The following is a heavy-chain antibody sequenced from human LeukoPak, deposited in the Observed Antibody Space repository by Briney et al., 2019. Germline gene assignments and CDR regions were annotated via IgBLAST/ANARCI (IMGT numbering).Heavy chain of an antibody. CDR2: IYYSGST. J-gene: IGHJ4*02. CDR3: ARAPLGGCSSTSCPFDY. D-gene: IGHD2-2*01. V-gene: IGHV4-39*01. CDR1: GGSISSSSYY. Sequence: SETLSLTCTVSGGSISSSSYYWGWIRQPPGKGLEWIGSIYYSGSTYYNPSLKGRVTISVDTSKNQFSLKLSSVTAADTAVYYCARAPLGGCSSTSCPFDYWGQGTLVTVSS.